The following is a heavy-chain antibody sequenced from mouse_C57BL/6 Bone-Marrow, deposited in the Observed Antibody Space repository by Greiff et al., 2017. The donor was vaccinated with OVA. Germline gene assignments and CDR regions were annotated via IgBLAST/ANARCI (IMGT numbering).Heavy chain of an antibody. Sequence: QVQLQQSGAELARPGASVKLSCKASGYTFTSYGISWVKQRTGQGLEWIGEIYPRSGNTYYNEKFKGKATLTADKSSSTAYMELRSLTSEDTAVYYCASVYDPMDYWGQGTSVTVSS. D-gene: IGHD2-3*01. V-gene: IGHV1-81*01. CDR2: IYPRSGNT. CDR3: ASVYDPMDY. J-gene: IGHJ4*01. CDR1: GYTFTSYG.